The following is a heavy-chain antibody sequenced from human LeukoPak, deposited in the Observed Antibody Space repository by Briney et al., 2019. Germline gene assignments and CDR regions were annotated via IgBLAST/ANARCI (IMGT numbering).Heavy chain of an antibody. CDR2: ISGSGGST. CDR1: GFTFSSYA. J-gene: IGHJ4*02. V-gene: IGHV3-23*01. Sequence: GGSLRLSCAASGFTFSSYAMSWVRQAPGKGLEWVSAISGSGGSTYYADSVKGRFTISRDNSKNTLNLQMNSLRAEDTAVYYCARLFVAGSFAVDYWGQGTLVTVSS. CDR3: ARLFVAGSFAVDY. D-gene: IGHD6-19*01.